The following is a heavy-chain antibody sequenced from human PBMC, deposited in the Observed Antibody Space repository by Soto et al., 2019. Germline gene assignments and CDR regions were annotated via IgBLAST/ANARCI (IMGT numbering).Heavy chain of an antibody. CDR1: GFTFSSYS. Sequence: GGSLRLSCAASGFTFSSYSMNWVRQAPGKGLEWVSSISSSSSYIYYADSVKGRFTISRDNAKNSLYLQMNSLRAEDTAVYYCARDRIAAAWGFDPWGQGTLVTV. V-gene: IGHV3-21*01. J-gene: IGHJ5*02. D-gene: IGHD6-13*01. CDR3: ARDRIAAAWGFDP. CDR2: ISSSSSYI.